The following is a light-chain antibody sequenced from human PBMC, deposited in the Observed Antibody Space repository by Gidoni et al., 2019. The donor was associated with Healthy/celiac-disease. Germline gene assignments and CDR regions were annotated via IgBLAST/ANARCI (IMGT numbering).Light chain of an antibody. V-gene: IGKV1-9*01. Sequence: DIQLTQSPSFLSASVGDRVTITCRASPGISSYLAWYQQKPGKAPDLLIYAASTLQSGVPSRFSGSGSGTEFTLTISSLQPEDFATYYCQQVNSYPRTYGQGTKLEIK. CDR1: PGISSY. J-gene: IGKJ2*02. CDR2: AAS. CDR3: QQVNSYPRT.